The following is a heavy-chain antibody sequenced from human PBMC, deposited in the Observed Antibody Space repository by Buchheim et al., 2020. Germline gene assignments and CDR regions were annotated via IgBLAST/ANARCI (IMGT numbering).Heavy chain of an antibody. CDR3: TTSLYYSDSTLYWN. D-gene: IGHD3-22*01. V-gene: IGHV3-15*01. CDR2: IKKKADGGTT. CDR1: GMTFDNAW. J-gene: IGHJ4*02. Sequence: EVRLVESGGGFVKPGGSLRLSCATSGMTFDNAWMIWVRQAPGKGLEWVGRIKKKADGGTTDYAAPVKGRFTISRDDSKSVLYLQMNSLKTEDTALHYCTTSLYYSDSTLYWNWGQGTL.